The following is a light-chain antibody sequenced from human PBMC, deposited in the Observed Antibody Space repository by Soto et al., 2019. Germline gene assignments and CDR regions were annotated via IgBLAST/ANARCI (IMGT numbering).Light chain of an antibody. CDR3: QQYNNWPRT. CDR1: LAISRN. Sequence: EVVMTQSPATLSVSPGEGATLSCRASLAISRNLAWYQQKPGQPPRLLMYGASTRATGIPARFSGSGSGTEFTLTISGLQSEDFAVYYCQQYNNWPRTFGHGTKVDIK. J-gene: IGKJ1*01. CDR2: GAS. V-gene: IGKV3D-15*01.